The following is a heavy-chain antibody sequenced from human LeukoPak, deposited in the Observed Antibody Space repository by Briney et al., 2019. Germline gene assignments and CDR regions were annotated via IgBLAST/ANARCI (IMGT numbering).Heavy chain of an antibody. CDR3: ARHIGGGIEDMDV. Sequence: SETLSLTCTVSGGSIGAYYWSWVRQSPGKGLEWIGYIYVTGNRYNPYLQSRVTISVDTSRNQFFLKVSSVTAADTAVYYCARHIGGGIEDMDVWGKGTKVTVSS. V-gene: IGHV4-59*08. D-gene: IGHD3-16*02. J-gene: IGHJ6*03. CDR1: GGSIGAYY. CDR2: IYVTGN.